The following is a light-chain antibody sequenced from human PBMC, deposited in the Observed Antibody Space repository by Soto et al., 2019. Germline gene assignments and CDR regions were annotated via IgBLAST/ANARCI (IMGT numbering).Light chain of an antibody. CDR2: KAS. J-gene: IGKJ4*01. CDR1: QSISNW. V-gene: IGKV1-5*03. CDR3: QQYNGYRLA. Sequence: DIQMTQSPSSLAASVGDRVTFTCRASQSISNWLAWYQQKPGKAPKLLIYKASTLESGVPSRFSGSGSGTEFTLTISSLQADDFAIYYCQQYNGYRLAFGGGTKVDIK.